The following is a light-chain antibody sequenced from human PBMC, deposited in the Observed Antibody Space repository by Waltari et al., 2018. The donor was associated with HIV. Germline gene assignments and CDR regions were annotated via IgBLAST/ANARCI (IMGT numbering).Light chain of an antibody. Sequence: EIVLTQSPGTLSLSPGESATLHCRASQSVSSNYLAWYQQRPGQAPRLLIYGASSRATGIPDRFSGSGSGTDFTLTISRLEPEDFAVYWCQQYGDSPETFGQGTKVEIK. CDR3: QQYGDSPET. CDR2: GAS. V-gene: IGKV3-20*01. J-gene: IGKJ1*01. CDR1: QSVSSNY.